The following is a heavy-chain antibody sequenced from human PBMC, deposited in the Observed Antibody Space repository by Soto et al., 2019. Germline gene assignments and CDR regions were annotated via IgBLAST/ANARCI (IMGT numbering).Heavy chain of an antibody. V-gene: IGHV3-23*01. CDR1: XFTFSSYA. CDR3: AKPGCSGGSCYLSGMDV. D-gene: IGHD2-15*01. Sequence: SLRLSCAASXFTFSSYAMSWVRQAPGKGLEWVSAISGSGGSTYYADSVKGRFTISRDNSKNTLYLQMNSLRAEDTAVYYCAKPGCSGGSCYLSGMDVWGQGTTVTVSS. J-gene: IGHJ6*02. CDR2: ISGSGGST.